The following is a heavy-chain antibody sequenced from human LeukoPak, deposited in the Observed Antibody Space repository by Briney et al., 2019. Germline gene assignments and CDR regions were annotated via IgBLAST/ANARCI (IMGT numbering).Heavy chain of an antibody. V-gene: IGHV3-30*02. Sequence: PGGSLRLSCAASGFTFSSYGMHWVRQAPGKGLEWVAFIRHDGSNKYYADSVKGRFTISRDNSKNTLYLQMNSLRAEDTAVYYCAKQGSNWDFDYWGQGTLVTVSS. J-gene: IGHJ4*02. D-gene: IGHD6-13*01. CDR1: GFTFSSYG. CDR3: AKQGSNWDFDY. CDR2: IRHDGSNK.